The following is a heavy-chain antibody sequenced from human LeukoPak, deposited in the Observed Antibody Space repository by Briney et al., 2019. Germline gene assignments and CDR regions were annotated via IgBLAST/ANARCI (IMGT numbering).Heavy chain of an antibody. CDR3: ARQRIAAAAPDAFDI. Sequence: ASVKVSCKASGYTFTGYYMHWVRQAPGQGLEWMGWINPNSGGTNYAQKFQGRVTMTRDTSISTAYMELSRLRSDDTAVYYCARQRIAAAAPDAFDIWGQGTMVTVSS. V-gene: IGHV1-2*02. CDR2: INPNSGGT. J-gene: IGHJ3*02. CDR1: GYTFTGYY. D-gene: IGHD6-13*01.